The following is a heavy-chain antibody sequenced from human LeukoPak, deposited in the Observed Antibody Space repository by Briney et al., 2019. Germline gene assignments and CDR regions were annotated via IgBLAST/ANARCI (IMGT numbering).Heavy chain of an antibody. J-gene: IGHJ5*02. CDR3: ARVYSSTHNWFDT. CDR1: GDSISTTSYF. Sequence: SETLSLTCTVSGDSISTTSYFWAWVRQPPGGGLEWIASIYYSGTTYYKSSLKSRVMISIERSKNHFSLNMSSLTAADTALYYCARVYSSTHNWFDTWGQGIHVTVSS. D-gene: IGHD2-2*01. V-gene: IGHV4-39*07. CDR2: IYYSGTT.